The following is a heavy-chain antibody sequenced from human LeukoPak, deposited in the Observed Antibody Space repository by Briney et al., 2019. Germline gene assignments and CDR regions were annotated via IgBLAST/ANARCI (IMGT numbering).Heavy chain of an antibody. CDR2: ISYDGSNK. CDR1: GFTFSSYA. V-gene: IGHV3-30-3*01. Sequence: GGSLRLSCAASGFTFSSYAMHWVRQAPGKGLEWVAVISYDGSNKYYADSVKGRFTISRDNSKNTLYLQMNSLRAEDTAVYYCATSLQSSFDYWGQGTLVTVSS. D-gene: IGHD5-24*01. CDR3: ATSLQSSFDY. J-gene: IGHJ4*02.